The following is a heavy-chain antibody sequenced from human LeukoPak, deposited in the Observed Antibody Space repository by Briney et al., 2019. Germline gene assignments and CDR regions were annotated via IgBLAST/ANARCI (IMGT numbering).Heavy chain of an antibody. CDR3: ARQLPYYYYGMDV. Sequence: SETLSLTCTVSGGSISSYYWSWIRQPPGKGLEWIGYIYYSGSTNYNPSLKSRVTISVDMSKNQFSLKLSSVTAADTAVYYCARQLPYYYYGMDVWGQGTTVTVSS. CDR2: IYYSGST. D-gene: IGHD5-18*01. V-gene: IGHV4-59*08. CDR1: GGSISSYY. J-gene: IGHJ6*02.